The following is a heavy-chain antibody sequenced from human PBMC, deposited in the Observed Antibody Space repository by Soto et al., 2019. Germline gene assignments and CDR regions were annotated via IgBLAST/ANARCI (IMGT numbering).Heavy chain of an antibody. D-gene: IGHD3-16*01. Sequence: SETLSLTCSVSGGSISGDYYRSWIRQSPQKGLEWIGYIYYSGSSYSNPALQSRFIMSLDTSKNQFSLKLSSVTAADTAVYYCAGGGGRCPGYFDSWGQGAMVTVSS. CDR1: GGSISGDYY. J-gene: IGHJ4*02. CDR2: IYYSGSS. CDR3: AGGGGRCPGYFDS. V-gene: IGHV4-30-4*08.